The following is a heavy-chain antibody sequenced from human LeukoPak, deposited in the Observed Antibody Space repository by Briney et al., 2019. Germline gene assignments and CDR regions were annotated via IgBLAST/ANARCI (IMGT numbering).Heavy chain of an antibody. J-gene: IGHJ4*02. Sequence: GGSLRLSCAASGFSFSSYGMHWVRQAPGKGLEWVAVIWYDGSNKYYADSVKGRFTISRHNSKNTLYLQMNSLRAEDTAVYYCAKNLVVYSSSWPYFDYWGQGTLVTVSS. CDR1: GFSFSSYG. V-gene: IGHV3-33*06. D-gene: IGHD6-13*01. CDR3: AKNLVVYSSSWPYFDY. CDR2: IWYDGSNK.